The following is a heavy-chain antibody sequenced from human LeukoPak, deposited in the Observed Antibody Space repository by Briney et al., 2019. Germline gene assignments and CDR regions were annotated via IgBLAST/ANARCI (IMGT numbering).Heavy chain of an antibody. CDR2: IKQDGSEK. CDR1: GFTFSSYW. Sequence: GGSLRLSCAASGFTFSSYWMSRVRQAPGKGLEWVANIKQDGSEKYYVDSVKGRFTISRDNAKNSLYLQMNSLRAEDTAVYYCARAYYDFWSGYPPFQHWGQGTLVTVSS. J-gene: IGHJ1*01. V-gene: IGHV3-7*01. D-gene: IGHD3-3*01. CDR3: ARAYYDFWSGYPPFQH.